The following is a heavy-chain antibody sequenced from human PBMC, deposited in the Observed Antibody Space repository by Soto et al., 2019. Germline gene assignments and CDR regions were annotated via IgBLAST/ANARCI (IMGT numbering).Heavy chain of an antibody. CDR2: ISSSSSTI. CDR3: ARGEGDYVWGSYRTYNWFDP. Sequence: EVQLVESGGGLVQPGGSLRLSCAASGFTFSSYSMNWLRQAPGTGLEWVSYISSSSSTIYYADSVKGRFTISRDNAKNSMYLPINSLRDEDTAVYHCARGEGDYVWGSYRTYNWFDPWGQGTLVTVSS. D-gene: IGHD3-16*02. J-gene: IGHJ5*02. CDR1: GFTFSSYS. V-gene: IGHV3-48*02.